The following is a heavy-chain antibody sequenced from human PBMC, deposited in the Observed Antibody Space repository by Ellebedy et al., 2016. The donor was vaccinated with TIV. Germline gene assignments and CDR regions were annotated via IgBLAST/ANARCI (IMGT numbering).Heavy chain of an antibody. CDR1: GFTFGSSW. D-gene: IGHD3-10*01. V-gene: IGHV3-74*01. CDR2: SNSDGSRI. J-gene: IGHJ6*02. Sequence: GESLKISCAASGFTFGSSWMHWVRQVPGKGLVWVARSNSDGSRIDYADLVQGRFIISRDNAKSTLDLQMNSLRDEDTAVYYCARSRDRGADSGMDVWGQGTTVTVSS. CDR3: ARSRDRGADSGMDV.